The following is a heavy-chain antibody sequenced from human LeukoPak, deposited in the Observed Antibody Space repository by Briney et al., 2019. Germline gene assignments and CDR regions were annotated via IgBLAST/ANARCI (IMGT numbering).Heavy chain of an antibody. J-gene: IGHJ6*02. Sequence: PSETLSLTCTVSGGSISNYWSWIRQPPGKGLEWIGYIYYSGSTNYNPSLKSRVTISVDTSKSQFSLKLSSVTAADTAVYYCARDLGDSSGYYPYYYYGMDVWGQGTTVT. D-gene: IGHD3-22*01. CDR2: IYYSGST. V-gene: IGHV4-59*01. CDR3: ARDLGDSSGYYPYYYYGMDV. CDR1: GGSISNY.